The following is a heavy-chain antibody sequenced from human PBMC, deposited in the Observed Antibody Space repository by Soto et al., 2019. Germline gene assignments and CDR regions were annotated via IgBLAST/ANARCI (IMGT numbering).Heavy chain of an antibody. Sequence: SETLPLTCTDSGGSISSYYWSWIRQPPGKGLEWIGYIYYSGSTNYNPSLKSRVTISVDTSKNQFSLKLSSVTAADTAVYYCARANTIFRVVLPQPQHWGQGTLVTVSS. D-gene: IGHD3-3*01. V-gene: IGHV4-59*01. CDR1: GGSISSYY. J-gene: IGHJ1*01. CDR3: ARANTIFRVVLPQPQH. CDR2: IYYSGST.